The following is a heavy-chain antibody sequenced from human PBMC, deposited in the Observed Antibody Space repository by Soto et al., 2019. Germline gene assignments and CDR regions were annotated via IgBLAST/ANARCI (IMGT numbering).Heavy chain of an antibody. J-gene: IGHJ4*02. CDR1: GYTFTNYA. Sequence: ASVKVSCKASGYTFTNYAMHWVRQAPGQRLEWMGWINAGNGNTKYLQKFQGRVTITRDTSASTAYMELSSLRSEDTAVYYCVRESRSGNAADYWGQGTLVTVSS. CDR2: INAGNGNT. D-gene: IGHD1-26*01. CDR3: VRESRSGNAADY. V-gene: IGHV1-3*01.